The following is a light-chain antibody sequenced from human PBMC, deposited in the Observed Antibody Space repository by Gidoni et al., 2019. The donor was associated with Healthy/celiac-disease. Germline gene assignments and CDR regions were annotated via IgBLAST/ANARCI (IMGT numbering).Light chain of an antibody. CDR3: QQYNSYSGT. V-gene: IGKV1-5*03. CDR1: QSISSW. CDR2: RAS. J-gene: IGKJ1*01. Sequence: DIQMTQSHSTLSASVGDRVSITCRASQSISSWLAWYQQKPGKAPKLLIYRASSLESGIPARFSGSGSGTEFTLTISRLQPDDFATYYCQQYNSYSGTFGQGTKVEIK.